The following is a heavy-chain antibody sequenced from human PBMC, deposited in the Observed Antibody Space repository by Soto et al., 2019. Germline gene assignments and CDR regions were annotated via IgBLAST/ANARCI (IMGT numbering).Heavy chain of an antibody. CDR3: ARGWFGEFVDYFDF. V-gene: IGHV1-18*01. CDR2: ISAYNGNT. D-gene: IGHD3-10*01. Sequence: QVQLVQSGAEVKKPGASVKVSCKASGYTFTSYAISWVRQAPGQGLEWMGWISAYNGNTNYAQKLQGRVTITTDTSTSTAYMELRSLGSDDTALYYCARGWFGEFVDYFDFWGQGTLVTVSS. CDR1: GYTFTSYA. J-gene: IGHJ4*02.